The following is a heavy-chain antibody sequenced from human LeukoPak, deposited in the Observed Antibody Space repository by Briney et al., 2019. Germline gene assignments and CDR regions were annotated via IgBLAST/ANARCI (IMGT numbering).Heavy chain of an antibody. CDR3: ARDRSYYGSGSYLFY. Sequence: GASVKVSCKASGGTFSSYAISWVRQAPGQGLEWMGRIIPILGIANYAQKFQGRVTITADESTSTAYMELSSLRSEDTAVYYCARDRSYYGSGSYLFYWGQGTLVTVSS. CDR1: GGTFSSYA. J-gene: IGHJ4*02. V-gene: IGHV1-69*04. D-gene: IGHD3-10*01. CDR2: IIPILGIA.